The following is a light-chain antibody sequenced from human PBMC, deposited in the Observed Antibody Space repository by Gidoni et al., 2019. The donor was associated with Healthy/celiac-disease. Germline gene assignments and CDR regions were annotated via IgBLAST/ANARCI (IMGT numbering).Light chain of an antibody. CDR3: QQSYSTLFT. CDR1: QSISSY. J-gene: IGKJ3*01. V-gene: IGKV1-39*01. Sequence: DIQMTQSPSSLSASVGDRVTITCRASQSISSYLNWYQQKPCKAPKLLIYAASSLQSGVPSRFSGNGSGIDFTRTISSLQPEEFATYYCQQSYSTLFTFGPGTKVDIK. CDR2: AAS.